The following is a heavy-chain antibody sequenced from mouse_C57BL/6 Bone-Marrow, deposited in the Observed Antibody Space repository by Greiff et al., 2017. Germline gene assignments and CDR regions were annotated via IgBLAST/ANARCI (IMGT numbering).Heavy chain of an antibody. CDR1: GYTFTSYW. Sequence: QVQLQQSGAELVKPGASVKMSCKASGYTFTSYWITWVKQRPGQGLEWIGDIYPGSGSTNYNEKFQSKATLTVDTSSSTAYMPLSSLTSEDSAVYYCARPAYYSNLYAMDYWGQGTSVTVSS. CDR2: IYPGSGST. CDR3: ARPAYYSNLYAMDY. V-gene: IGHV1-55*01. D-gene: IGHD2-5*01. J-gene: IGHJ4*01.